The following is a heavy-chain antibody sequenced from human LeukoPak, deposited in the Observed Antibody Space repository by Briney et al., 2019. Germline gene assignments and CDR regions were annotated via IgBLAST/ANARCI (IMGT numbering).Heavy chain of an antibody. Sequence: GGSLRLSCAGSGFPFSSYWMHWVRQAPGKGLEWVSTIIGSAVNTYYADSVKGRFTISRDDSKNTVYLQMNSLRAEDTAVYSCAKYTSGTSYRGLDQWGQGTLVTVSS. V-gene: IGHV3-23*01. CDR3: AKYTSGTSYRGLDQ. CDR1: GFPFSSYW. J-gene: IGHJ4*02. CDR2: IIGSAVNT. D-gene: IGHD3-10*01.